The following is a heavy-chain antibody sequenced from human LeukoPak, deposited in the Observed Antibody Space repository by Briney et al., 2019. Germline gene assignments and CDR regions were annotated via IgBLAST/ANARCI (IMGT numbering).Heavy chain of an antibody. Sequence: GGSLRLSCAASGFTFSNYGMSWVRQPPGKGLEWVANISPDGSTKYHMDSVKGRFTISRDNAKDSLYLEMSRLRDDDTAMYYCATGASGSWDFGGQGTLVTVSS. CDR1: GFTFSNYG. V-gene: IGHV3-7*03. D-gene: IGHD6-13*01. J-gene: IGHJ4*02. CDR2: ISPDGSTK. CDR3: ATGASGSWDF.